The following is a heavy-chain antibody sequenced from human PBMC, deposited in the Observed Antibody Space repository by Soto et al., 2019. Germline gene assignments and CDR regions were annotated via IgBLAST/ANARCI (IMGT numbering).Heavy chain of an antibody. CDR1: GFTFSSYW. CDR2: LNSGVSSI. V-gene: IGHV3-74*01. CDR3: ARGEGIAAGGTDY. Sequence: EVQLVESGGGLVQPGGSLRLSCAASGFTFSSYWMHWVRQAPGKGLVRVSRLNSGVSSISYADSVKGRFTISRDNAKHTLYLQMNSLRAEDTAVYYCARGEGIAAGGTDYWGQGTRVTVSS. D-gene: IGHD6-13*01. J-gene: IGHJ4*02.